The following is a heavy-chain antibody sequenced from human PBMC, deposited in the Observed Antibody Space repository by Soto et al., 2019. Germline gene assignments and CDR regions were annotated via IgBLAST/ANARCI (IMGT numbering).Heavy chain of an antibody. V-gene: IGHV3-30-3*01. Sequence: QVQLVESGGGVVQPGRSLRLSCAASGFTVSAYTMHWVRQAPGKGLEWVAVISSDGNHKYYTDSVKGRFTISMDTSTNTLELQMHILRAEDTAVYYCTRWEHPLFGDWGQGCLGSVSS. D-gene: IGHD1-26*01. J-gene: IGHJ4*02. CDR3: TRWEHPLFGD. CDR2: ISSDGNHK. CDR1: GFTVSAYT.